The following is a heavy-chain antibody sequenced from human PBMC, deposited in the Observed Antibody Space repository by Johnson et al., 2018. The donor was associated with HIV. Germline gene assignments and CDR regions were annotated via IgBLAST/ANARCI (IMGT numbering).Heavy chain of an antibody. V-gene: IGHV3-53*01. Sequence: EQLVESGGGLIQPGGSLRLSCAASGFTVSSNYMNWVRQTPGKGLEWVSVIYTGGSTYYADSVKGRFTISRDNSKNTLFLQMNSLRAEDTAVYYCARGHSPDAFDIWGQGTIVTVSS. D-gene: IGHD6-13*01. CDR1: GFTVSSNY. CDR3: ARGHSPDAFDI. CDR2: IYTGGST. J-gene: IGHJ3*02.